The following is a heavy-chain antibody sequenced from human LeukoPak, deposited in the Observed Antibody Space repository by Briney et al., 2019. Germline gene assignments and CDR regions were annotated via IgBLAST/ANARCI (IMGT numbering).Heavy chain of an antibody. J-gene: IGHJ4*02. CDR1: GFTFSSHW. D-gene: IGHD1-26*01. CDR3: ARDRGSLEYDY. V-gene: IGHV3-74*01. CDR2: INDDGSRI. Sequence: GGSLRLSCAASGFTFSSHWMHWVRQVPGKGLVWVSRINDDGSRISYADSVKGRFTISRDNAKNTLYLQMNSLRAEDTAVYYCARDRGSLEYDYWGQGTLVTVSS.